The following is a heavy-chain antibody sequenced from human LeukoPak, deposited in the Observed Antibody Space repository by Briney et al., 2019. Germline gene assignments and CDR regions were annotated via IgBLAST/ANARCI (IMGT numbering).Heavy chain of an antibody. Sequence: PSETLSLTCTVSGGSISSSSYYWGWIRQPPGKGLEWIGSIYYSGSTYYNPSLKSRVTISVDTSKNQFSLKLSSVTAADTAVYYCARGRDDSGGYYEHPAHAFDIWGQGTMVTVSS. CDR2: IYYSGST. D-gene: IGHD3-22*01. CDR1: GGSISSSSYY. V-gene: IGHV4-39*01. CDR3: ARGRDDSGGYYEHPAHAFDI. J-gene: IGHJ3*02.